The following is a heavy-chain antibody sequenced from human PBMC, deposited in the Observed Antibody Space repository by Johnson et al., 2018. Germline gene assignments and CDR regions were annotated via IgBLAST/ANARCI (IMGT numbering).Heavy chain of an antibody. CDR1: GYSFTSYW. J-gene: IGHJ3*02. CDR2: IHPGDSNT. D-gene: IGHD4/OR15-4a*01. CDR3: ARLLPWGTTMDNDVFDI. V-gene: IGHV5-51*03. Sequence: VQLLESGAEVKKPGESLKIACKGSGYSFTSYWIGWVRQMPGKGLEWKGIIHPGDSNTRYSPSFQGPVPFSADKSINTAYLQWSSLKASDTAMYYCARLLPWGTTMDNDVFDIWGQGTMVTVSS.